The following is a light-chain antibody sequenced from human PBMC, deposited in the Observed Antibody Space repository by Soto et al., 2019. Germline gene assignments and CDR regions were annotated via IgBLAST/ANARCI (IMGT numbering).Light chain of an antibody. CDR3: QQYNNWPFS. J-gene: IGKJ5*01. Sequence: EIVMTQSPATLSVSPGERATLSCRASQSVSSNLAWYQQNPGQAPRLLIYGASTRATGIPARFSGSGSGTDFTLTISGLQSEDSAVYFCQQYNNWPFSFGQGTRLEI. CDR2: GAS. V-gene: IGKV3-15*01. CDR1: QSVSSN.